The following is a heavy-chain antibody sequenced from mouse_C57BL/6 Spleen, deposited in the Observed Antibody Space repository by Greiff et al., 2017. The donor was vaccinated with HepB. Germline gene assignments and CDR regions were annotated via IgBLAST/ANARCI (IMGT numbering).Heavy chain of an antibody. CDR2: ISSGSSTI. Sequence: EVQWVESGGGLVKPGGSLKLSCAASGFTFSDYGMHWVRQAPEKGLEWVAYISSGSSTIYYADTVKGRFTISRDNAKNTLFLQMTSLRSEDTAMYYCARPDTTVVVHWYFDVWGTGTTVTVSS. J-gene: IGHJ1*03. CDR1: GFTFSDYG. CDR3: ARPDTTVVVHWYFDV. D-gene: IGHD1-1*01. V-gene: IGHV5-17*01.